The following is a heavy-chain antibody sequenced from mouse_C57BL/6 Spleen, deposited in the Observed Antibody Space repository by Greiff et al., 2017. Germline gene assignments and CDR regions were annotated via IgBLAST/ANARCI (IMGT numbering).Heavy chain of an antibody. Sequence: EVQLVESGPELVKPGASVKISCKASGYSFTGYYMNWVKQNPEKSLEWIGEINPSTGGTTYNQKFKAKATLTVDKSSSTAYMQLKSLTSEDSAVYYCARAPLYDGYPYYFDYWGQGTTLTVSS. V-gene: IGHV1-42*01. J-gene: IGHJ2*01. CDR1: GYSFTGYY. D-gene: IGHD2-3*01. CDR2: INPSTGGT. CDR3: ARAPLYDGYPYYFDY.